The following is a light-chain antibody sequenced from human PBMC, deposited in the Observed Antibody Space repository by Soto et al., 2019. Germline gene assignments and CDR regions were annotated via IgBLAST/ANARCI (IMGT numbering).Light chain of an antibody. CDR3: QQSYSTLPLT. Sequence: DIQMTQSPSSLSASVGDRVTITCRASQGISSYLNGYQQKPGKAPTLLIYAASSLQSGVPSRFSGRGSGTDFTLTISSLQPEDFATYYCQQSYSTLPLTFGGGTKVEIK. CDR2: AAS. V-gene: IGKV1-39*01. CDR1: QGISSY. J-gene: IGKJ4*01.